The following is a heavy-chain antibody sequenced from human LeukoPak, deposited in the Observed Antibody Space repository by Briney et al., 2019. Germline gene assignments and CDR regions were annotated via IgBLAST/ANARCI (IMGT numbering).Heavy chain of an antibody. D-gene: IGHD5-12*01. Sequence: SQTLSLTCAISGDSVSSNSAAWNWIRQSPSRGLEWLGRTYYRSKWYNDYAVSVKSRITINPGTSKNPFSLQLNSVTPEDTAVYYCASTRVLSIDSGYDGDLFYYYYMDVWGKGTTVTVSS. CDR3: ASTRVLSIDSGYDGDLFYYYYMDV. CDR2: TYYRSKWYN. CDR1: GDSVSSNSAA. J-gene: IGHJ6*03. V-gene: IGHV6-1*01.